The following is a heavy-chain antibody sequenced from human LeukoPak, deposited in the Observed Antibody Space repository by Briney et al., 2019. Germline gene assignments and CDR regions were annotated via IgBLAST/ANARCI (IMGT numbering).Heavy chain of an antibody. CDR2: IYSCGST. CDR1: GFTVSSNY. J-gene: IGHJ6*03. CDR3: AREVAAAGTRYYYMDV. V-gene: IGHV3-53*05. D-gene: IGHD6-13*01. Sequence: SGGSLRLSCAASGFTVSSNYMSWVRQAPGKGLEWVSVIYSCGSTYYADSVKGRFTISRDNSKNTLYLQMNSLRAEDTAVYYCAREVAAAGTRYYYMDVWGKGTTVTVSS.